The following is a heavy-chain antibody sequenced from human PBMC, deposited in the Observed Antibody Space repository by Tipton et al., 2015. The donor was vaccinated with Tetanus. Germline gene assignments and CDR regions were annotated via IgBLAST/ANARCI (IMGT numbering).Heavy chain of an antibody. Sequence: SLRLSCAASGFTSESHYMHWVRQTPGKGLVWISRINPDGRRTNYADSVKGRFTISRDHAKNTVYLQMNSPRAEDTAVYFCARGTWGDYCSSTTCYPFDYWGQGTLVAVSS. CDR1: GFTSESHY. D-gene: IGHD2-2*01. CDR2: INPDGRRT. V-gene: IGHV3-74*01. CDR3: ARGTWGDYCSSTTCYPFDY. J-gene: IGHJ4*02.